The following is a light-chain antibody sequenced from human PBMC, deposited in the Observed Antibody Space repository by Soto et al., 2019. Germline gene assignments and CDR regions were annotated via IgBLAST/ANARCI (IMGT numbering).Light chain of an antibody. Sequence: DIVMTQSPDSLAVSLGERATINCKSSQSVLYSSNNKNYLAWYQQKPGQPPKLLIYWASTRESGVPDRFSGSGSGTDFTLTISSLRAEYVAVYYCQQYYSTPPSFGQGTKVEI. CDR2: WAS. CDR3: QQYYSTPPS. V-gene: IGKV4-1*01. CDR1: QSVLYSSNNKNY. J-gene: IGKJ1*01.